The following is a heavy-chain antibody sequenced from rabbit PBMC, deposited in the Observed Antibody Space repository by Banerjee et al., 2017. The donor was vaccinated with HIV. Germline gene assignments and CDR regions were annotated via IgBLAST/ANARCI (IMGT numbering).Heavy chain of an antibody. V-gene: IGHV1S40*01. CDR2: IYGGSSGST. J-gene: IGHJ4*01. Sequence: QSLEESGGDLVKPGASLTLTCKASGFDFSSYCYMCWVRQAPGKGLEWIACIYGGSSGSTYYASWAKGRFTISKTSSTTVTLQMTSLTAADTATYFCARGIAGYAGYGSDLWGPGTLVTVS. CDR3: ARGIAGYAGYGSDL. CDR1: GFDFSSYCY. D-gene: IGHD7-1*01.